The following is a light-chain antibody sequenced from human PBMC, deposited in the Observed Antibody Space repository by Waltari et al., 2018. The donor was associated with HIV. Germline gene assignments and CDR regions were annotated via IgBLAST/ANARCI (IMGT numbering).Light chain of an antibody. CDR1: KLGNKY. J-gene: IGLJ2*01. CDR3: QAWDTSGVV. Sequence: SSELIQPPSMSVSPGQTASITCSGDKLGNKYASWYQQKPGQSPVLVMYQDNKRPSDTPERFSGSNSVDTATLTISGTQALDEADYYCQAWDTSGVVFGGGTKLTVL. V-gene: IGLV3-1*01. CDR2: QDN.